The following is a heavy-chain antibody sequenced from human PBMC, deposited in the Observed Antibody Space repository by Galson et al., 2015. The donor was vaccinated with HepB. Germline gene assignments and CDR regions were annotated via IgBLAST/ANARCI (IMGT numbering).Heavy chain of an antibody. Sequence: SVKVSCKAYGYSFTTSGITWVRQAPGQGLEWMGWISTYDGNTNYAQKFRGRLNMTTDTSTNTANMELRSLRSDDSAVYYCARGPRSIVGAIPPDYWGLGTLVNVS. CDR1: GYSFTTSG. CDR2: ISTYDGNT. J-gene: IGHJ4*02. CDR3: ARGPRSIVGAIPPDY. D-gene: IGHD1-26*01. V-gene: IGHV1-18*01.